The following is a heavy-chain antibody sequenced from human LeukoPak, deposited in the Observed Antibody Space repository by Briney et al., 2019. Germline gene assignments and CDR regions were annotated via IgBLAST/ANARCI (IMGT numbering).Heavy chain of an antibody. Sequence: SETLSLTCTVSGGSISSGSYYWSWIRQPAGKGLEWIGRIYTSGSTNYNPSLKSRVTISVDTSKNQFSLKLSSVTAADTAVYYCARDGVVPAAMGIWFDPWGQGTLVTVSS. CDR2: IYTSGST. D-gene: IGHD2-2*01. CDR3: ARDGVVPAAMGIWFDP. J-gene: IGHJ5*02. CDR1: GGSISSGSYY. V-gene: IGHV4-61*02.